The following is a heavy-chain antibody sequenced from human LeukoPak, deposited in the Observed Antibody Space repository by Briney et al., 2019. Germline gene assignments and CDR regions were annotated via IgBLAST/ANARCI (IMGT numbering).Heavy chain of an antibody. CDR1: GGTFSSYA. V-gene: IGHV1-69*06. Sequence: ASVKVSCKASGGTFSSYAISWVRQAPGQGLEWMGGIIPIFGTANYAQKFQGRVTITADKSTSTAYMELSSLRSEDTAVYYCARGDSSLEYFQHWGQGTLVTVSS. D-gene: IGHD6-19*01. J-gene: IGHJ1*01. CDR3: ARGDSSLEYFQH. CDR2: IIPIFGTA.